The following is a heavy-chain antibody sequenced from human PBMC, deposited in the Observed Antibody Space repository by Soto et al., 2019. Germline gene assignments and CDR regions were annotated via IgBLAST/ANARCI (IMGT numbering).Heavy chain of an antibody. CDR2: ISYDGSNK. J-gene: IGHJ4*02. V-gene: IGHV3-30-3*01. CDR3: ARGAPPVAGTDPFHY. Sequence: PGGSLRLSCAASGFTFSSYAMHWVRQAPGKGLEWVAVISYDGSNKYYADSVKGRFTISRDNSKNTLYLQMNSLRAEDTAVYYCARGAPPVAGTDPFHYWGQGTLVTVSS. CDR1: GFTFSSYA. D-gene: IGHD6-19*01.